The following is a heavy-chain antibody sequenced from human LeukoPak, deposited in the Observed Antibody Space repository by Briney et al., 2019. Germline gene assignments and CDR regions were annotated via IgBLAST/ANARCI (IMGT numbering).Heavy chain of an antibody. D-gene: IGHD1-26*01. CDR1: GGSISSYY. CDR2: IYYSGST. CDR3: ARLRYSGSYSGYYYYYGMDV. V-gene: IGHV4-59*08. Sequence: SETLSLTCTVSGGSISSYYWSWIRQPPGKGLEWIGYIYYSGSTNYNPSLKSRVTISVDTSKNQFSLKLSSVTAADTAVYYCARLRYSGSYSGYYYYYGMDVWGQGTTVTASS. J-gene: IGHJ6*02.